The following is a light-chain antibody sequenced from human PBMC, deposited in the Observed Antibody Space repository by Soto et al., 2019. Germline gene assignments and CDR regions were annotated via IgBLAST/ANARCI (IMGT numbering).Light chain of an antibody. V-gene: IGKV1-12*01. CDR2: TAS. J-gene: IGKJ5*01. CDR1: QGISTW. Sequence: DIQMTQSPSSVSASVGDRVILTFRASQGISTWLAWYQQKPGKAPKLLIYTASRLQSGVPPRFSGSGSGTDFTLTINSLQPEDFATYYCQHTNNFHFTFGQGTRLEIK. CDR3: QHTNNFHFT.